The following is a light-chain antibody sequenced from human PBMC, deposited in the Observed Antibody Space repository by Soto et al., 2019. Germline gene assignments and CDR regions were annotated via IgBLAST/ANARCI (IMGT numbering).Light chain of an antibody. CDR1: SSNIGAGYD. J-gene: IGLJ3*02. CDR3: QSYDSSLSGWV. Sequence: QSVLTQPPSVSGAPGQRVTISCTASSSNIGAGYDVHWYQQLPGTAPKLLIYGNSNRPSGVPDRFSGSKSGTSASLAITGLQAEDEADYYCQSYDSSLSGWVFGGGTNVTVL. V-gene: IGLV1-40*01. CDR2: GNS.